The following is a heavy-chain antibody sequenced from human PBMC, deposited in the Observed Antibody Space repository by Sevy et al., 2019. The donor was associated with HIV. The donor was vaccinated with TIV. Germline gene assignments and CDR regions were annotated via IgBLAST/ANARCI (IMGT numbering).Heavy chain of an antibody. V-gene: IGHV1-69*10. CDR3: ASVRPCGGDCYFFDT. Sequence: ASVKVCCKASGGTLNNYGMNWVRQAPGQGLEWMGGIIPSVGIASYAQKIKGRAAISADTSTSTLYLEVGRLRSDDTAVYFCASVRPCGGDCYFFDTWGQGTLVTVSS. CDR2: IIPSVGIA. D-gene: IGHD2-21*02. J-gene: IGHJ4*02. CDR1: GGTLNNYG.